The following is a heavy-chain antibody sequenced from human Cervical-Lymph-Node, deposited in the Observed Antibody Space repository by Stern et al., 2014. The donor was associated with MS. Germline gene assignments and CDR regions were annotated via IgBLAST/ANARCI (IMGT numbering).Heavy chain of an antibody. CDR1: GYTFTSDY. J-gene: IGHJ6*02. CDR2: VTTSGGRT. Sequence: EQLLQSGAEVKKPGASVKVSCKASGYTFTSDYMHWVRRAPRQGLEWMGGVTTSGGRTTYAQTVTGRVTMDRDTYTNTVHMELSSLRSEDTAVYYCARQNYYNGMDVWGQGTTVTVSS. V-gene: IGHV1-46*01. CDR3: ARQNYYNGMDV.